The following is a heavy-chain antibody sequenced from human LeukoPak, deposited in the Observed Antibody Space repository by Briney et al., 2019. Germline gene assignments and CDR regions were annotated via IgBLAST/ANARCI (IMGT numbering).Heavy chain of an antibody. J-gene: IGHJ4*02. Sequence: SETLSLTCTVSGGSISSGGYYWSWIRQHPGKGLEWIGYIYYSGSTYYNPSLKSRVTISVDTSKNQFSLKLSSVTAADTAVYYCARSSPLWFGELLNFDYWGQGTLVTVSS. CDR2: IYYSGST. V-gene: IGHV4-31*03. D-gene: IGHD3-10*01. CDR3: ARSSPLWFGELLNFDY. CDR1: GGSISSGGYY.